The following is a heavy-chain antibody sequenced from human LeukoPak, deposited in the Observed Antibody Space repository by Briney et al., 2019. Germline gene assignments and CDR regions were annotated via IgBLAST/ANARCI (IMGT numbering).Heavy chain of an antibody. CDR3: ARGLGWLQSDDY. Sequence: PGGSLRLSCAASGFTFSSYAMHWVRQAPGKGLEWVAVMSYDGSNKYYADSVKGRFTISRDNSKNTLYLQMNSLRAEDTAVYYCARGLGWLQSDDYWGQGTLVTVSS. J-gene: IGHJ4*02. CDR1: GFTFSSYA. D-gene: IGHD5-24*01. V-gene: IGHV3-30-3*01. CDR2: MSYDGSNK.